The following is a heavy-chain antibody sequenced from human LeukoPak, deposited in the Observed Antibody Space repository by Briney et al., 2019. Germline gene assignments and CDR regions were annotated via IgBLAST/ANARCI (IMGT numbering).Heavy chain of an antibody. CDR2: IHPSGML. V-gene: IGHV4-31*03. Sequence: PSETLSLTCTVSGASFNSDDQYWIWIRQSPGLGLEWLGSIHPSGMLYNNPSLESRVTMSRDTSKNQFSLNLNSVTAAATAVYFCSRGLDSRKLGYWGQGILVTVSS. CDR3: SRGLDSRKLGY. CDR1: GASFNSDDQY. D-gene: IGHD3-22*01. J-gene: IGHJ4*02.